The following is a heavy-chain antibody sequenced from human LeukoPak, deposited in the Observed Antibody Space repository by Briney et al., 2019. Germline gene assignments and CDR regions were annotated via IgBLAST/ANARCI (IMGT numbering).Heavy chain of an antibody. CDR3: ARDSLVGATTFDY. V-gene: IGHV3-21*01. D-gene: IGHD1-26*01. Sequence: GGSLRLFCAASGFTFSSYSMNWVRQAPGEGLEWVSSISSSSSYIYYADSVKGRFTISRDNAKNSLYLQMNSLRAEDTAVYYCARDSLVGATTFDYWGQGTLVTVSS. CDR2: ISSSSSYI. J-gene: IGHJ4*02. CDR1: GFTFSSYS.